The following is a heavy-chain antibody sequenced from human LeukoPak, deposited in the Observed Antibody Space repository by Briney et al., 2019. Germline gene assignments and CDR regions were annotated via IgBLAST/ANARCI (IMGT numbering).Heavy chain of an antibody. J-gene: IGHJ4*02. CDR2: ISSSGST. CDR1: GDSISSGDYY. V-gene: IGHV4-61*02. Sequence: TLSLTCTVSGDSISSGDYYWSWIRQPAGKGLEWIGRISSSGSTNYNPSLKSRVTISVDTSKNQFSLKLSSVTAADTAVYYCAREGGYSYGDAPLHFDYWGQGTLVTVSS. D-gene: IGHD5-18*01. CDR3: AREGGYSYGDAPLHFDY.